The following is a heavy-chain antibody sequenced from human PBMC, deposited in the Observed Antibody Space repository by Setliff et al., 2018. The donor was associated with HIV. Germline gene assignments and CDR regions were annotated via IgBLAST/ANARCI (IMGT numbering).Heavy chain of an antibody. Sequence: PSETLSLTCTVSGGSISSSSYYWGWIRQPPGKGLEWIGSIYYSGSTYYNPSLKSRVTMSLDTSKNEFSLKLSSVTAADTAVYYCARAVSKQLRGGALNWYYHMDFWGTGTTVTVSS. CDR2: IYYSGST. V-gene: IGHV4-39*07. CDR1: GGSISSSSYY. CDR3: ARAVSKQLRGGALNWYYHMDF. J-gene: IGHJ6*03. D-gene: IGHD3-10*01.